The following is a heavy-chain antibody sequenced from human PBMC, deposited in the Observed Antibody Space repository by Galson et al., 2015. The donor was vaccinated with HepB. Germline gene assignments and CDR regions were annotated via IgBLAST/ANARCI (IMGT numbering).Heavy chain of an antibody. V-gene: IGHV1-2*06. J-gene: IGHJ5*02. CDR1: GYTFTAYY. CDR3: ARGGAVGGPKFNWFDP. D-gene: IGHD2-15*01. CDR2: INPYSGGT. Sequence: SVKVYCKASGYTFTAYYIHWVRQAPGHGLEWMGRINPYSGGTNYAQKFQGRVTMTRDTSITTAYMELSRLRSDDTAVYYCARGGAVGGPKFNWFDPWGQGTLVTVSS.